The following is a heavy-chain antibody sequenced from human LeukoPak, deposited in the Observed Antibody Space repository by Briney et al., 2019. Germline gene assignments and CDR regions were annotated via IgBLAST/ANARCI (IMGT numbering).Heavy chain of an antibody. V-gene: IGHV3-23*01. CDR2: ILSSGTT. CDR1: GFTLSCFA. J-gene: IGHJ5*02. CDR3: AKDLNFGDGRWEFDP. Sequence: GGSLRLSSVASGFTLSCFAMTWVRQSPGTALESVSGILSSGTTYYAESVKNRFTISRDSSQNMMYLQVNSLRAEDTAIYYCAKDLNFGDGRWEFDPWGQGTLVTVSS. D-gene: IGHD4-17*01.